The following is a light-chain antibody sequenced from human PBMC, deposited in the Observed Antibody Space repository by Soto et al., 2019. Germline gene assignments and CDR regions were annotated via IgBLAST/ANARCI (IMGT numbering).Light chain of an antibody. J-gene: IGLJ2*01. Sequence: QSVLTQPASVSGSPGQWITISCTGTSSDVGGYNYVSWYQQHPGKAPKLMIYDVSNRPSGVSNRFSGSKSGNTASLTISGLQAEDEADYYCSSYTSSSRVVFGGGTKLTVL. CDR2: DVS. CDR1: SSDVGGYNY. V-gene: IGLV2-14*01. CDR3: SSYTSSSRVV.